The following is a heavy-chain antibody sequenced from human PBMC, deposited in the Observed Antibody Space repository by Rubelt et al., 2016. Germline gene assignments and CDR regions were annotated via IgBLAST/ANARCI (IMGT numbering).Heavy chain of an antibody. CDR2: IYYDGSA. J-gene: IGHJ4*02. Sequence: QLQLQESGPGLVKPSETLSLTCTVSGGSISRSSYYWGWIRQPPGKGLDWIGSIYYDGSAYYNPSLKSRVTISLTTSKNQFSRKMRSVTATDTAVYFCARTLDSSGYYHPNFDYWGQGTLVTVSS. D-gene: IGHD3-22*01. V-gene: IGHV4-39*01. CDR1: GGSISRSSYY. CDR3: ARTLDSSGYYHPNFDY.